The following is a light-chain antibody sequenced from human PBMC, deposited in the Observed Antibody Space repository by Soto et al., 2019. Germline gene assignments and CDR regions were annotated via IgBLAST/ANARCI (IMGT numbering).Light chain of an antibody. CDR1: ERVGSSY. CDR2: GAS. J-gene: IGKJ4*01. CDR3: QQYSRSPLT. Sequence: EIALTQSPDTLSLSPGERATLSCRASERVGSSYVAWYQKKPGQAPRLLIYGASSRASGIPNRFSGSGSGTDFTFTIGRLEREDFVVYYCQQYSRSPLTFGGGTKVEIK. V-gene: IGKV3-20*01.